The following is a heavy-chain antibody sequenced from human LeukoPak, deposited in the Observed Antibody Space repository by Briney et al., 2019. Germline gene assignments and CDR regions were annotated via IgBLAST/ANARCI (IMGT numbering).Heavy chain of an antibody. CDR2: ISGSGGST. CDR3: AFKRFTMLF. Sequence: ETLSLTCAVYGGSFSGYYWSWIRQPPGKGLEWVSAISGSGGSTSYADSVKGRFTISRDNSKNTLYLHMNSLRAEDTAVYYCAFKRFTMLFWGQGTLVTVSS. V-gene: IGHV3-23*01. CDR1: GGSFSGYY. D-gene: IGHD3-10*01. J-gene: IGHJ4*02.